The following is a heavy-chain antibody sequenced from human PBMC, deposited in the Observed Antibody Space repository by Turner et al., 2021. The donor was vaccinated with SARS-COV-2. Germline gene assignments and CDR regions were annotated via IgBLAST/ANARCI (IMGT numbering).Heavy chain of an antibody. J-gene: IGHJ4*02. D-gene: IGHD6-19*01. CDR3: ARDKGEGSSGWLIPSGSYYFDY. CDR1: RFTSISSG. CDR2: IWYDGSNK. V-gene: IGHV3-33*01. Sequence: QVQIVESGLVVVHPGRCSRLHAEAARFTSISSGMHWVRQRPVKGLEWVAFIWYDGSNKYYADSMKCRFTISRDNSKNTLYLQMNSLRAEDTAVYYCARDKGEGSSGWLIPSGSYYFDYWGQGTLVTVSS.